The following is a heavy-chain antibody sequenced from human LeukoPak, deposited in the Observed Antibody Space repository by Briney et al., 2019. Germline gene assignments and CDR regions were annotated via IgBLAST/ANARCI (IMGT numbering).Heavy chain of an antibody. D-gene: IGHD6-19*01. CDR3: ARGGRAVAGIGY. CDR1: GGSISSYY. CDR2: IYYSGST. V-gene: IGHV4-59*01. J-gene: IGHJ4*02. Sequence: PSETLSLTCTVSGGSISSYYWSWIRQPPGKGLEWIGYIYYSGSTNHNPSLKSRVTISVDTSKNQFSLKLSSVTAADTAVYYCARGGRAVAGIGYWGQGTLVTVSS.